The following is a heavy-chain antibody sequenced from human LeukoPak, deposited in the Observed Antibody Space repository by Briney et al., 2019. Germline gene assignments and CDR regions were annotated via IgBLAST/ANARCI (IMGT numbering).Heavy chain of an antibody. Sequence: GGSLRLSCAASGFTFSDYYMSWIRQAPGKGLEGVSYISSSGSTIYYADSVKGRFTISRDNAKNSLYLQMNSLRAEDTAVYYCARDVLFSYDSSGYGFWGQGTLVTVSS. J-gene: IGHJ4*02. CDR2: ISSSGSTI. CDR3: ARDVLFSYDSSGYGF. CDR1: GFTFSDYY. V-gene: IGHV3-11*01. D-gene: IGHD3-22*01.